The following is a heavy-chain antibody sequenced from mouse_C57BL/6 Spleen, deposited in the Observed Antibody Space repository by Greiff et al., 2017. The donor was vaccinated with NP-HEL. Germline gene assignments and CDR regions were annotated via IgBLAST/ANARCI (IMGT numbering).Heavy chain of an antibody. CDR3: AHYDYFYYAMDY. J-gene: IGHJ4*01. CDR1: GYAFSSYW. V-gene: IGHV1-80*01. CDR2: IYPGDGDT. D-gene: IGHD2-4*01. Sequence: QVQLQQSGAELVKPGASVKISCKASGYAFSSYWMNWVKQRPGKGLEWIGQIYPGDGDTNYNGKFKGKATLTADKSSSTAYMQLSSLTSEDSAVYFCAHYDYFYYAMDYWGQGTSVTVSS.